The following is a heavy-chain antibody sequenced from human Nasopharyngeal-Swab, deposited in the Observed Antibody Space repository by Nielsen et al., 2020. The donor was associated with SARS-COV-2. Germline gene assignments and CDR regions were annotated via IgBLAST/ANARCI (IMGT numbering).Heavy chain of an antibody. J-gene: IGHJ5*02. CDR3: ARVSTRYYFDNSGFYPTWFDP. Sequence: SETLSLTCSVSGGSIAGGDYYWSWIRQPPGKGLEWIGYIYYSGSTYYNPSLESRVTISVDTSKNQFSLRLSSVTAADTAVYYCARVSTRYYFDNSGFYPTWFDPWGQGTLVTVSS. D-gene: IGHD3-22*01. V-gene: IGHV4-30-4*01. CDR2: IYYSGST. CDR1: GGSIAGGDYY.